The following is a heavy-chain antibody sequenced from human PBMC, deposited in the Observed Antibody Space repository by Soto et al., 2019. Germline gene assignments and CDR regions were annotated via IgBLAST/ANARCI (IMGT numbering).Heavy chain of an antibody. Sequence: SETLSLTCTVSGGSISSYYWSWIRQPPGKGLEWIGYIYYSGSTNYNPSLKSRVTISVDTSKNQFSLKLSSVTAADTAVYYCARHQAVPTLRGACYFDYWGQGTLVTVSS. D-gene: IGHD6-19*01. V-gene: IGHV4-59*08. CDR1: GGSISSYY. J-gene: IGHJ4*02. CDR3: ARHQAVPTLRGACYFDY. CDR2: IYYSGST.